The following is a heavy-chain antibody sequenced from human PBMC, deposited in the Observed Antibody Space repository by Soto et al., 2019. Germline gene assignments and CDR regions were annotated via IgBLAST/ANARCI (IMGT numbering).Heavy chain of an antibody. CDR1: GYTFSSYF. CDR2: INPNGGST. CDR3: AREGLRSGDEGEYFDY. Sequence: QVQLVQSGAEVKNPGASMKVSCRATGYTFSSYFIHWVRQAPGQGLEWVGIINPNGGSTTYAQKFEGRVTMTRDTSTSTVYRELSSLRSEDTAVYYCAREGLRSGDEGEYFDYWGQGNLVTVSP. V-gene: IGHV1-46*03. D-gene: IGHD5-12*01. J-gene: IGHJ4*02.